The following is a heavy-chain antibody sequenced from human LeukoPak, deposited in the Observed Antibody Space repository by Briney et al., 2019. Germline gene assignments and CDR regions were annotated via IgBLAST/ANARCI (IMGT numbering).Heavy chain of an antibody. D-gene: IGHD3-22*01. CDR3: ARGGWNKFDY. CDR2: IFYSGTT. Sequence: ASETLSLTCTVSGGSISSYYWSWIRQPPGRGLEWIGFIFYSGTTNYNPSLKSRVTISVDTSENQFSLKLSSVTAADTAVYYCARGGWNKFDYWGQGTLVTVSS. J-gene: IGHJ4*02. CDR1: GGSISSYY. V-gene: IGHV4-59*01.